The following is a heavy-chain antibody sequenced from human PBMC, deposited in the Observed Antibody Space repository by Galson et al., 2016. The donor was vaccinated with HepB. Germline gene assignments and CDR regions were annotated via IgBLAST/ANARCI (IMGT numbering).Heavy chain of an antibody. Sequence: QSGAEVKKPGESLKISCKASGYTFTSYGISWVRQAPGQGLEWMGWISAYNHNTHYAQNLQDRVTLTTESSTSTAYMELRSLRSDDTAVYYCARSPSMSGYGYYDYWGQGTLVTVSS. CDR2: ISAYNHNT. D-gene: IGHD2/OR15-2a*01. CDR1: GYTFTSYG. J-gene: IGHJ4*02. CDR3: ARSPSMSGYGYYDY. V-gene: IGHV1-18*01.